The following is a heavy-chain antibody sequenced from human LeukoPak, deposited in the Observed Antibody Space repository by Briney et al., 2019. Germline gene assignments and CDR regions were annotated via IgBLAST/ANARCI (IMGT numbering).Heavy chain of an antibody. Sequence: GGSLRLSCAASGFTFSSYEMNWVRQAPGKGLEWVSYISSSGSTIYYADSVKGRFTISRDNSKNTLYLQINSLRAEDTAVYYCAKGTTLEYCSSTSCPLDYWGQGTLVTVSS. CDR3: AKGTTLEYCSSTSCPLDY. V-gene: IGHV3-48*03. CDR1: GFTFSSYE. J-gene: IGHJ4*02. D-gene: IGHD2-2*01. CDR2: ISSSGSTI.